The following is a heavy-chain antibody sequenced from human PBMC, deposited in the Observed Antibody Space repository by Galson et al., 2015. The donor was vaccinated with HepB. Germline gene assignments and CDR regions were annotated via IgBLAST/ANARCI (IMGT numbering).Heavy chain of an antibody. Sequence: SLRLSCAASGFTFDDYGMSWVRQAPGKGLEWVSGINWNGGSTGYADSVKGRFTISRDNAKNSLYLQMNSLRAEDTALYYCARESDDILTGYYIHDYWGQGTLVTVSS. CDR2: INWNGGST. V-gene: IGHV3-20*04. J-gene: IGHJ4*02. CDR1: GFTFDDYG. CDR3: ARESDDILTGYYIHDY. D-gene: IGHD3-9*01.